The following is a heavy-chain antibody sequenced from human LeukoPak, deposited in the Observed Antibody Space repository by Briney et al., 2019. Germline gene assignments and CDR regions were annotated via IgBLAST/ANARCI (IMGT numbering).Heavy chain of an antibody. D-gene: IGHD3-22*01. V-gene: IGHV3-48*03. CDR2: NSNSGSTI. CDR1: GFTFSSYE. CDR3: AREGLYYYDSSGSKLGGLDY. Sequence: PGGSLRLSCAASGFTFSSYEMNWVRQAPGKGLEWVSYNSNSGSTIYLADSVKGRFTISRDNAKNSLYLQMNSLRAEDTAVYYCAREGLYYYDSSGSKLGGLDYWGQGTLVTVSS. J-gene: IGHJ4*02.